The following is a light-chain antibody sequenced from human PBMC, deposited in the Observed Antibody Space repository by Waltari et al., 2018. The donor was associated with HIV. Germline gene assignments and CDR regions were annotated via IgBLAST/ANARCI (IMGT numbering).Light chain of an antibody. CDR3: AAWDDTLSGPD. CDR1: RSNIGSNY. CDR2: RNN. J-gene: IGLJ1*01. Sequence: QSVLTQPPSASGTPGQRVTISCSGSRSNIGSNYVYWYQQIPGTAPKLLIYRNNEPPSGVPDRFSGSKSGTPASLAISGLRSEDEADYYCAAWDDTLSGPDFGTGTKVTVL. V-gene: IGLV1-47*01.